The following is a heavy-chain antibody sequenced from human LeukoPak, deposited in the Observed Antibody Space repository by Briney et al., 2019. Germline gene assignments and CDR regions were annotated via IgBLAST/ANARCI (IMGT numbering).Heavy chain of an antibody. D-gene: IGHD3-22*01. V-gene: IGHV1-18*01. Sequence: ASVKVSCKATSHISWVRQAPGQGLEWMGWIGSYEGDTYYAQKFQGRVTVTTDTSTNTAYMEPRSLRADDTAVYYCARDFWNFYDSSGYYRDFDSWGQGTLVTVSS. J-gene: IGHJ5*01. CDR1: TSH. CDR2: IGSYEGDT. CDR3: ARDFWNFYDSSGYYRDFDS.